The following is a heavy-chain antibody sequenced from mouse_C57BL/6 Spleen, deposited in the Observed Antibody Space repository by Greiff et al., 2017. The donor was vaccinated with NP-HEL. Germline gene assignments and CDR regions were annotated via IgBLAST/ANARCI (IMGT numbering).Heavy chain of an antibody. D-gene: IGHD2-5*01. V-gene: IGHV1-82*01. J-gene: IGHJ4*01. CDR3: ARSEDYSNAMDY. Sequence: QVQLHQSGPELVKPGASVKISCKASGYAFSSSWMNWVKQRPGKGLEWIGRIYPGDGDTNYNGKFKGKATLTADKSSSTAYMQLSSLTSEDSAVYFCARSEDYSNAMDYWGQGTSVTVSS. CDR2: IYPGDGDT. CDR1: GYAFSSSW.